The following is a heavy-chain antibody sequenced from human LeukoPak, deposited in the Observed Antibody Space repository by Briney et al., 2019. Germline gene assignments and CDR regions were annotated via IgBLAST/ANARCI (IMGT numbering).Heavy chain of an antibody. CDR1: GFTFSSYG. D-gene: IGHD3-9*01. CDR3: ARELTGYWQQY. J-gene: IGHJ4*02. V-gene: IGHV3-30*03. Sequence: PGGSLRLSCAASGFTFSSYGMHWVRQAPGKGLEWVAIISYDGSNQYYADSVKGRFTISRDSSQNTLYLQMNSLRAEDTAVYYCARELTGYWQQYWGQGTLVTVSS. CDR2: ISYDGSNQ.